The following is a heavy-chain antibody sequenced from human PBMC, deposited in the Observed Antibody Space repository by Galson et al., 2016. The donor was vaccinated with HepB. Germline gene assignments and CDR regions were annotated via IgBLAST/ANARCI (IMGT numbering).Heavy chain of an antibody. D-gene: IGHD2-21*01. V-gene: IGHV3-23*01. Sequence: SLRLSCAASGFTFSNYAMNWARQAPGKGMEWVSSISGNGIRTFYADSVMGRFTISRHNSRNMLYLQMNSLSAEDTAIYYCVKIVDRTGYDAFDLWGRGTMVAVSS. CDR2: ISGNGIRT. CDR3: VKIVDRTGYDAFDL. J-gene: IGHJ3*01. CDR1: GFTFSNYA.